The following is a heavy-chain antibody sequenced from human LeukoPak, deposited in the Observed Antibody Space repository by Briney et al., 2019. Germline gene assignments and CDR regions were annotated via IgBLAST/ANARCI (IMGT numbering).Heavy chain of an antibody. D-gene: IGHD6-13*01. CDR2: IYYSGST. J-gene: IGHJ6*03. V-gene: IGHV4-30-4*08. CDR3: ARVLSGYSRTPDYYYYYMDV. CDR1: GGSISSSSYY. Sequence: PSETLSLTCTVSGGSISSSSYYWSWIRQPPGQGLEWIGNIYYSGSTYYTPSLKSRLTISVDTSKNQFSLKLSSVTAADTAVYYCARVLSGYSRTPDYYYYYMDVWGKGTTVTVSS.